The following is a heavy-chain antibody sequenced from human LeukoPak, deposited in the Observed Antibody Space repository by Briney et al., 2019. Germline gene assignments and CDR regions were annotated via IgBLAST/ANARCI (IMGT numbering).Heavy chain of an antibody. J-gene: IGHJ4*02. CDR3: AKLAGSSTHLDY. CDR1: GFTLSSSD. Sequence: GGSLRLSCAASGFTLSSSDMDWVRQAPGKGLEWVSAISGSGGLTYYADSVKGRFTISRDNSKNTLYLQMNTLRAEDTAVYYCAKLAGSSTHLDYWGQGTLVTVSS. V-gene: IGHV3-23*01. CDR2: ISGSGGLT. D-gene: IGHD1-26*01.